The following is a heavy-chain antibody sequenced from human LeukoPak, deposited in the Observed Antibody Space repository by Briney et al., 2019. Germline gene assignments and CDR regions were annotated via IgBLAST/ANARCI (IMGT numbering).Heavy chain of an antibody. CDR3: ARDPSDFDN. CDR2: INSVSRV. CDR1: GFTFSSHA. D-gene: IGHD2-21*01. V-gene: IGHV3-21*06. Sequence: GGSLRLSCAASGFTFSSHAMNWVRQAPGKGLEWVSSINSVSRVYYSDSVKGRFTISRDKARNSLYLQMDSLTADDTAVYYCARDPSDFDNWGQGTLVTVSS. J-gene: IGHJ4*02.